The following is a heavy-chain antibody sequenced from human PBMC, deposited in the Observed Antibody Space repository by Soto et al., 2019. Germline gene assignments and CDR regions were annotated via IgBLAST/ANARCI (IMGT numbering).Heavy chain of an antibody. V-gene: IGHV1-69*13. CDR2: IIPIFGTA. J-gene: IGHJ4*02. CDR3: ATAIFGVVITGLDY. Sequence: SVKVSRKASGGTFSSYAISWVREAPGQGLEWMGGIIPIFGTANYAQKFQGRVTITADESTSTAYMELSSLRSEDTAVYYCATAIFGVVITGLDYWGQGTLVTV. D-gene: IGHD3-3*01. CDR1: GGTFSSYA.